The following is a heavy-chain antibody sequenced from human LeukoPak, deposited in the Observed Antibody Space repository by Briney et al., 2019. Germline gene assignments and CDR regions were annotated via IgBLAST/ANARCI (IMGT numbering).Heavy chain of an antibody. D-gene: IGHD6-19*01. CDR1: GGSISSSSYY. J-gene: IGHJ4*02. CDR3: ARRHSSGWFYY. V-gene: IGHV4-39*07. CDR2: IYRSGST. Sequence: SETLSLTCTVSGGSISSSSYYWGWIRQPPGRGLEWIGNIYRSGSTSYNPSLKSRVTISVDTSKNQFFLKVNSVTAADTAVYYCARRHSSGWFYYWGQGTLVTVSS.